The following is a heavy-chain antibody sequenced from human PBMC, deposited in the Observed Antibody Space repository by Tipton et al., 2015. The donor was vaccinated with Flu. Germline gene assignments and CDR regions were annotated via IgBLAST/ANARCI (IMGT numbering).Heavy chain of an antibody. CDR1: GGSISSGSYY. D-gene: IGHD7-27*01. CDR3: ATKFANWGVWEPRDY. Sequence: TLSLTCTVSGGSISSGSYYWSWIRQPPGKGLEWIGEINHSGSTNYNPSLKSRVTISADTSKKQFSLKLNSVTAADTAVYFCATKFANWGVWEPRDYWGQGTLVTVS. V-gene: IGHV4-39*07. J-gene: IGHJ4*02. CDR2: INHSGST.